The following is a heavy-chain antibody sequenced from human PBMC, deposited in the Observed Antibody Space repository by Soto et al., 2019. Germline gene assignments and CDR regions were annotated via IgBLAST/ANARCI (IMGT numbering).Heavy chain of an antibody. J-gene: IGHJ4*02. Sequence: ASVKVACKASGYTFTSYALSWVRQAPGQGLEWMGWINPYNGATKYAQNFQGRVTMTTDTSTNTAYMELRSLRSDDTAVYYGARDGVAITTRSSGNWGKGSMV. CDR3: ARDGVAITTRSSGN. D-gene: IGHD4-4*01. CDR2: INPYNGAT. CDR1: GYTFTSYA. V-gene: IGHV1-18*01.